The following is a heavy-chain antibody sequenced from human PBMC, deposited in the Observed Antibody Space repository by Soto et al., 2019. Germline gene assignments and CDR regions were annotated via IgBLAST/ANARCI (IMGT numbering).Heavy chain of an antibody. D-gene: IGHD2-15*01. J-gene: IGHJ4*02. CDR2: IYYSGST. CDR3: ARHVETLGYCSGGSCFYFDY. Sequence: SETLSLTCTVSGGSISSSSYYWGWIRQPPGKGLEWIGSIYYSGSTYYNPSLKSRVTISVDTSKNQFSLKLSSVTAADTALYYCARHVETLGYCSGGSCFYFDYWGQGTLVTVS. CDR1: GGSISSSSYY. V-gene: IGHV4-39*01.